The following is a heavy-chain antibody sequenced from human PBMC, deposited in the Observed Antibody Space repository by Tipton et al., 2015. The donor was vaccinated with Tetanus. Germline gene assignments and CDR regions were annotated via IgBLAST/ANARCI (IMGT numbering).Heavy chain of an antibody. D-gene: IGHD1-1*01. CDR1: GGSISSSSYY. CDR2: IYYSGVA. V-gene: IGHV4-39*07. CDR3: ARGDPTNEPLNY. J-gene: IGHJ4*02. Sequence: TLSLTCTVSGGSISSSSYYWGWIRQAPGMGPEWIATIYYSGVAHYNPSLKSRVTISVDTSKSQFSLKLYSVTAADTAVYYCARGDPTNEPLNYWGQGTLVTVSS.